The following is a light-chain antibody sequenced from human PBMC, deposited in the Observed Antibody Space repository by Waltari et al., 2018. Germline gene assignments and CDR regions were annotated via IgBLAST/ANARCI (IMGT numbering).Light chain of an antibody. CDR3: SSYTANTRF. Sequence: QSALTQPPSVSGSPGQSVTISCPGTCSDVGCENRVSWHQQPPGTAPKLIIYDVRNRPSGVSHRFSGSRSGNTASLTISGLQAEDEADYYCSSYTANTRFFGGGTKLTVL. CDR2: DVR. J-gene: IGLJ2*01. V-gene: IGLV2-18*02. CDR1: CSDVGCENR.